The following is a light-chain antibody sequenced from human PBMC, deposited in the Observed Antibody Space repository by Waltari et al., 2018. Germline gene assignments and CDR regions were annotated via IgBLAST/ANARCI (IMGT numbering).Light chain of an antibody. J-gene: IGKJ4*01. CDR3: QQRSRWPPRLT. Sequence: EIVLTQSPATLSLSPGERATLSCRASQSVGNYLAGYQQKPGQPPRLLIYGDSNRATGIPARLSGSRSETDFNLTISGLEPEDLAVYYCQQRSRWPPRLTFGGGTKVEIK. CDR1: QSVGNY. CDR2: GDS. V-gene: IGKV3-11*01.